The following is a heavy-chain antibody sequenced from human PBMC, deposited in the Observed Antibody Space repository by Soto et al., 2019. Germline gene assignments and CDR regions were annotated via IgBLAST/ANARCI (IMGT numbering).Heavy chain of an antibody. V-gene: IGHV3-33*01. Sequence: QVQLVESGGGVVQPGRSLRLSCAASGFTFSSYGMHWVRQAPGKGLEWVAVIWYDGSNKYYADSVKGRFTISRDNSKKTLYLQMNSLRAEDTAVYYCAGGRILYSNFDYWGQGTLVTVSS. J-gene: IGHJ4*02. CDR2: IWYDGSNK. CDR3: AGGRILYSNFDY. D-gene: IGHD2-8*01. CDR1: GFTFSSYG.